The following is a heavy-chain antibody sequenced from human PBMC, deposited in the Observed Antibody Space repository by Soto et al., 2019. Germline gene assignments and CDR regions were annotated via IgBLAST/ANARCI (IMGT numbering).Heavy chain of an antibody. J-gene: IGHJ6*02. Sequence: KPSETLSLTXTVSGGSISSSSYYWGWIRQPPGKGLEWIGSIYYSGSTYYNPSLKSRVTISVDTSKNQFSLKLSSVTAADTAVYYCARHGRGGSYHYYYYGMDVWGQGTTVTVSS. CDR2: IYYSGST. V-gene: IGHV4-39*01. D-gene: IGHD1-26*01. CDR3: ARHGRGGSYHYYYYGMDV. CDR1: GGSISSSSYY.